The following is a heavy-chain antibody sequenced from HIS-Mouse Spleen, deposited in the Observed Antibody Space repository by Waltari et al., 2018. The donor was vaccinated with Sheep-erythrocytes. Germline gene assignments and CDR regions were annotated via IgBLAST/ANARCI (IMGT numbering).Heavy chain of an antibody. D-gene: IGHD1-26*01. Sequence: EVQLVESGGGLVKPGGCLRLSWAASGFTFSSYSMNWVRQARGKGLDWVSSISSRSSYISSADSVKGRFTISRDNAKNSLYLRMNSLIAEDTAVYYCARVASVATFDYWGQGTLVTVSS. CDR1: GFTFSSYS. CDR3: ARVASVATFDY. V-gene: IGHV3-21*01. J-gene: IGHJ4*02. CDR2: ISSRSSYI.